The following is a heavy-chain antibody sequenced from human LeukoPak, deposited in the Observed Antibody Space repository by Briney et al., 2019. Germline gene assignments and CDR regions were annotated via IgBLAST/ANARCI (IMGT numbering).Heavy chain of an antibody. CDR3: ARDSGRFWVPAGPGGFDI. V-gene: IGHV3-9*01. CDR1: GFTFDDYA. J-gene: IGHJ3*02. CDR2: ISWNSGSI. D-gene: IGHD2-2*01. Sequence: PGRSLRLSCAASGFTFDDYAMHWVRQAPGKGLEWVSSISWNSGSIGYADSVKGRFTISRDNAKNSLYLQMNSLRAEDTAVYYCARDSGRFWVPAGPGGFDIWGQGTMVTVSS.